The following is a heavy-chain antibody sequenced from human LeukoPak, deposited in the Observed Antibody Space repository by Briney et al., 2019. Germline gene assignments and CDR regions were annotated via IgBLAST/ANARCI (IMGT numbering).Heavy chain of an antibody. CDR3: ARLPSIAAHYYYYYYYMDV. CDR2: IYYSGST. CDR1: GGSISSYY. Sequence: PSETLSLTCTVSGGSISSYYWSWIRQPPGKGLEWIGYIYYSGSTNYNPSLKSRVTISVDTSKNQFSLKLSSVTAADTAVYYCARLPSIAAHYYYYYYYMDVWGKGTTVTVSS. V-gene: IGHV4-59*01. J-gene: IGHJ6*03. D-gene: IGHD6-6*01.